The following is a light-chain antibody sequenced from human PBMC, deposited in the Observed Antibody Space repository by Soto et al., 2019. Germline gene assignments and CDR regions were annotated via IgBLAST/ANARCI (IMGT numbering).Light chain of an antibody. CDR2: DTD. CDR1: FSNIGSNY. V-gene: IGLV1-51*01. Sequence: QSVLTQPPSVSAAPGQKITISCSGSFSNIGSNYVSWYQQFPGTAPKLLIVDTDKRPSGIPVRFSGSKSGTSATLAITGLQTGDEADYYCGAWDKSLCELVFGGGTKLTVL. J-gene: IGLJ2*01. CDR3: GAWDKSLCELV.